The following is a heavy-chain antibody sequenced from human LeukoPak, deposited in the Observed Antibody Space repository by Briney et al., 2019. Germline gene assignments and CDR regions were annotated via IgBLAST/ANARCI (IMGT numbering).Heavy chain of an antibody. CDR2: IYTSGST. V-gene: IGHV4-4*09. J-gene: IGHJ4*02. CDR1: GGSISSYY. D-gene: IGHD4-23*01. CDR3: ARLNGGGYSYYFDY. Sequence: PSETLSLTCTVSGGSISSYYWSWIRQPPGKGLEWIGYIYTSGSTNYNPSLKSRVTISVDTSKNQFSLKLSSVTAADTAVYYCARLNGGGYSYYFDYWGQGTLVTVSS.